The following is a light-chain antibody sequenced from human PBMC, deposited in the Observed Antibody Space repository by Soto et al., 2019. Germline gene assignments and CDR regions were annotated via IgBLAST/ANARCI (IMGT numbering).Light chain of an antibody. CDR1: QTISSW. CDR2: KAS. J-gene: IGKJ1*01. Sequence: DIQMTQSPSTLSGSVGDRVTITCRASQTISSWLVWYQQKPGKAPKLLIYKASTLKSGVPSRFSGSGSGTEFTLTISSLQPDDFATYYCQHYNSYSEAFGQWTKVELK. V-gene: IGKV1-5*03. CDR3: QHYNSYSEA.